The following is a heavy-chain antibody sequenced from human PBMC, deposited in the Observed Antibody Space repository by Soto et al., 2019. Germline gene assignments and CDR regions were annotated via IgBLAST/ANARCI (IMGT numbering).Heavy chain of an antibody. J-gene: IGHJ4*02. Sequence: QAGGSLRLSCAASGFTFSSYGMHWVRLAPGKGLEWVAVIWYDGSNKYYPDSVKGRFTISRDNSKNTLYLQMNSLRAEDTAVYYCARDSANPMYFAYACRGAVVTVSS. D-gene: IGHD1-26*01. V-gene: IGHV3-33*01. CDR2: IWYDGSNK. CDR3: ARDSANPMYFAY. CDR1: GFTFSSYG.